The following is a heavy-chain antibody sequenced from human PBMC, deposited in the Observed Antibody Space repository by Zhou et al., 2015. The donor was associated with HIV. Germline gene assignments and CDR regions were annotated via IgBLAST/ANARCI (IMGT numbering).Heavy chain of an antibody. CDR1: GGTVRNYV. CDR3: ARHDYGDYGGFRNYYYYMDV. Sequence: QVQLVQSGAEVKKPGSSVKVSCKASGGTVRNYVINWLRQAPGQGLQWMGGIIPIFGMTHYAQKFQGRVTITADEFTNTAYMELRTLRSEDTAVYYCARHDYGDYGGFRNYYYYMDVWGKGTTVTVSS. CDR2: IIPIFGMT. V-gene: IGHV1-69*01. J-gene: IGHJ6*03. D-gene: IGHD4-17*01.